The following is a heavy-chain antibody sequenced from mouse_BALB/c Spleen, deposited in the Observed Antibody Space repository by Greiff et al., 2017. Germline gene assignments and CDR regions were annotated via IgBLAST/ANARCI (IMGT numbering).Heavy chain of an antibody. CDR1: GFTFSSFG. D-gene: IGHD1-2*01. J-gene: IGHJ2*01. V-gene: IGHV5-17*02. CDR2: ISSGSSTI. CDR3: ARGGLYYGPYYFDY. Sequence: EVKLVESGGGLVQPGGSRKLSCAASGFTFSSFGMHWVRQAPEKGLEWVAYISSGSSTIYYADTVKGRFTISRDNPKNTLFLQMTSLRSEDTAMYYCARGGLYYGPYYFDYWGQGTTLTVSS.